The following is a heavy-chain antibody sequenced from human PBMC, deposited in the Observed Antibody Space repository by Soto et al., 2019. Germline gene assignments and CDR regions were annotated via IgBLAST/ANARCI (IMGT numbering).Heavy chain of an antibody. D-gene: IGHD2-2*03. CDR3: ARHGYSSSWFLP. Sequence: SETLSLTCTVSGGSISSSSYYWGWIRQPPGKGLEWVGSIFYSGSTYYNPSLKSRVTISVDTSKNQFSLKLSSVTAADTAVYYCARHGYSSSWFLPWGQGTLVTVSS. J-gene: IGHJ5*02. CDR1: GGSISSSSYY. CDR2: IFYSGST. V-gene: IGHV4-39*01.